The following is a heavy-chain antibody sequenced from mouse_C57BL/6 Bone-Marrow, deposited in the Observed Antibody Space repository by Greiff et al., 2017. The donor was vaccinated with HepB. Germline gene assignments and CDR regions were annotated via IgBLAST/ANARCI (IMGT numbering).Heavy chain of an antibody. CDR2: IWTGGGT. D-gene: IGHD2-5*01. CDR1: GFSLTSYA. V-gene: IGHV2-9-1*01. CDR3: AGNFYYSKGYAMDY. Sequence: VHLVESGPGLVAPSQSLSITCTVSGFSLTSYAISWVRQPPGKGLEWLGVIWTGGGTNYNSALKSRLSISKDNSKSQVFLKMNSLQTDDTARYYCAGNFYYSKGYAMDYWGQGTSVTVSS. J-gene: IGHJ4*01.